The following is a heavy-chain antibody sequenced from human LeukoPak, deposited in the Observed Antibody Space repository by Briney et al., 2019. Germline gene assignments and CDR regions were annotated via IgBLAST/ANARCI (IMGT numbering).Heavy chain of an antibody. CDR3: VRRSITGTTDYFDY. CDR1: GFTFSNYY. J-gene: IGHJ4*02. V-gene: IGHV3-74*01. Sequence: GSLRLSCAASGFTFSNYYIHWVRQPSGKGLEWVSRIKSDGTNTNYADSVKGRFTISRDNAKNTAYLNMNSLRLEDTATYYCVRRSITGTTDYFDYWGQGTLVTVSS. CDR2: IKSDGTNT. D-gene: IGHD1-20*01.